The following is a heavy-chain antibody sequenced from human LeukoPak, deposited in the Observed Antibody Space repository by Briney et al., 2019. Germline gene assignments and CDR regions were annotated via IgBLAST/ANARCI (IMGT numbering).Heavy chain of an antibody. CDR1: GYNFNDHD. Sequence: ASVKVSCKASGYNFNDHDMHWVRQAPGQGLEWVGRMNPNSGGTTYAQKFQGRVSMTRDTSISTAYMELSRLTYDDTDIFYCARDRMGSYLDWGQGTAVTVSS. CDR3: ARDRMGSYLD. V-gene: IGHV1-2*05. J-gene: IGHJ4*02. D-gene: IGHD3-10*01. CDR2: MNPNSGGT.